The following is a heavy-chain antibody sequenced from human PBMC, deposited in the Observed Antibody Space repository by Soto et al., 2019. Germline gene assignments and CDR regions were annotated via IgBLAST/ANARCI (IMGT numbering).Heavy chain of an antibody. Sequence: GASVKVSCKASGYTFTSYGISWVRQAPGQGLEWMGWISAYNGNTNYAQKLQGRVTMTTDTSTSTAYMELRSLRSDDTAVYYCARARPYCTKGVCYTDTSPYYWGQANLVTVS. CDR3: ARARPYCTKGVCYTDTSPYY. CDR1: GYTFTSYG. CDR2: ISAYNGNT. J-gene: IGHJ4*02. V-gene: IGHV1-18*01. D-gene: IGHD2-8*01.